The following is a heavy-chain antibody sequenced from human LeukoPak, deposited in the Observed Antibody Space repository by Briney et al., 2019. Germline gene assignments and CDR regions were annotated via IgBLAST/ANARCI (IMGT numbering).Heavy chain of an antibody. CDR1: GGSISSYY. CDR2: IYYSGST. CDR3: ARDPYGDYMPDAFDI. J-gene: IGHJ3*02. Sequence: SETLSLTCTVSGGSISSYYWSWIRQPPGKGLEWIGYIYYSGSTNYNPSLKSRVTISVDTSKNQFSLKLSSVTAADTAVYYCARDPYGDYMPDAFDIWGQGTMVTVSS. D-gene: IGHD4-17*01. V-gene: IGHV4-59*01.